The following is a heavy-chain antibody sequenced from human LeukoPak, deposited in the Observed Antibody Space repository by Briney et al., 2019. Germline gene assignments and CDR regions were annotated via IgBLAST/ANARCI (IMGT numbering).Heavy chain of an antibody. V-gene: IGHV3-30*18. CDR1: GFTFSSFG. J-gene: IGHJ4*02. Sequence: GGSLRLSCAASGFTFSSFGMHWVRQAPGKGLEWVAVISYDGSNKYYADSVKGRFTISRDSSKNTLYLQMNSLRAEDTAVYYCAKDFRGDYYFDYWGQGTLVTVSS. CDR3: AKDFRGDYYFDY. CDR2: ISYDGSNK. D-gene: IGHD3-10*01.